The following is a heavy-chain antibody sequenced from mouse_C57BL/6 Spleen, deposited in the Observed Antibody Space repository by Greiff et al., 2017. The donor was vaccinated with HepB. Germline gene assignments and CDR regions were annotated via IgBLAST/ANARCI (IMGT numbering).Heavy chain of an antibody. Sequence: VKLQESGPELVKPGASVKISCKASGYAFSSSWMNWVKQRPGKGLEWIGRIYPGDGDTNYNGKFKGKATLTADKSSSTAYMQLSSLTSEDSAVYFCARGGIYYGNYDSWFAYWGQGTLVTVSA. CDR2: IYPGDGDT. D-gene: IGHD2-1*01. J-gene: IGHJ3*01. CDR3: ARGGIYYGNYDSWFAY. CDR1: GYAFSSSW. V-gene: IGHV1-82*01.